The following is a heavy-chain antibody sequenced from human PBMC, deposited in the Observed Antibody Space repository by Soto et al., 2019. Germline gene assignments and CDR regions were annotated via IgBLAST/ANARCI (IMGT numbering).Heavy chain of an antibody. D-gene: IGHD3-16*01. CDR3: AMVDVYVTPSPQDV. CDR2: INTYNGNT. V-gene: IGHV1-18*01. Sequence: QVQLVQSGAEVKNPGASVKVSCKASGYTFTRYGIGWARQAPGQGLEWMGWINTYNGNTNYAQNVQGRVTLTTDTXTRTAYMELRSLRSNDTAIYYCAMVDVYVTPSPQDVWGQGTTVSVSS. J-gene: IGHJ6*02. CDR1: GYTFTRYG.